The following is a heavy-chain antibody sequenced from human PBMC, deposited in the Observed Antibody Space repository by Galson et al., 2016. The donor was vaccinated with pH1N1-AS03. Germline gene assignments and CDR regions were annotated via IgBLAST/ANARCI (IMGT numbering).Heavy chain of an antibody. J-gene: IGHJ4*02. D-gene: IGHD3-3*01. CDR1: GGTFSNYA. V-gene: IGHV1-69*05. CDR2: FIPVFNTE. Sequence: SVKVSCKASGGTFSNYAISWVRQAPGQGLEWLGGFIPVFNTETYEQKFQGRVKITTDEYTSTAYLEGRSLRSEDTALYYCAGRQNGRPYDFWSGARGFDSWGQGTLVTVSS. CDR3: AGRQNGRPYDFWSGARGFDS.